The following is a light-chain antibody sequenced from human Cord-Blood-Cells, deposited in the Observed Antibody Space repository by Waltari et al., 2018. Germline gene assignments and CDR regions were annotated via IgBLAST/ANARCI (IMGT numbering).Light chain of an antibody. Sequence: EIVLTQSPATLSLSPGERATLSCRASQSVSSYLAWYHQKPGQAPRLLIYDASNRATGIPARFSGSGSGTDFTLTISSLEPEDFAVYYCQQRSNWPPETFGQGTKVEI. V-gene: IGKV3-11*01. CDR2: DAS. CDR3: QQRSNWPPET. CDR1: QSVSSY. J-gene: IGKJ1*01.